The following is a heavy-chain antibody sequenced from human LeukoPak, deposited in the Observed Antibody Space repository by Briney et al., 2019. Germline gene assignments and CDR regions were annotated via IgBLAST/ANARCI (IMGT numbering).Heavy chain of an antibody. V-gene: IGHV4-61*02. D-gene: IGHD1-26*01. CDR2: IYTSGST. CDR3: ARVASGSYPQGWFDP. Sequence: PSQTLSLTCTVSGGSISSGSYYWSWIRQPAGKGLEWIGRIYTSGSTSYNPSLKSRVTISVDTSKNQFSLKLSSVTAADTAVYYCARVASGSYPQGWFDPWGQGTLVTVSS. CDR1: GGSISSGSYY. J-gene: IGHJ5*02.